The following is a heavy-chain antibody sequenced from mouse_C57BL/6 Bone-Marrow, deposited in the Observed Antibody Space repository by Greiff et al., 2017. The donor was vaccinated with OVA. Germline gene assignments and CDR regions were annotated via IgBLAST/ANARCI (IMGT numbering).Heavy chain of an antibody. J-gene: IGHJ2*01. CDR3: AREPYYYGTFFDY. Sequence: EVQLQQSGPELVKPGASVKISCKASGYTFTDYYMNWVKQSHGKSLEWIGDINPNNGGTSYNQKFKGKATLTVDKSSSTAYMELRSLTSEDSAVYYCAREPYYYGTFFDYWGQGTTLTVSS. D-gene: IGHD1-1*01. V-gene: IGHV1-26*01. CDR2: INPNNGGT. CDR1: GYTFTDYY.